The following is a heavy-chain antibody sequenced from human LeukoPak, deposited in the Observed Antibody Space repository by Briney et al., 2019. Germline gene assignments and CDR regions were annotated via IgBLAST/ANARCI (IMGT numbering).Heavy chain of an antibody. D-gene: IGHD1-7*01. V-gene: IGHV3-23*01. J-gene: IGHJ3*01. Sequence: PGGSLRLSCAASGFTFSSYAMSWVRQAPGKGLEWVSCIRGSGRGTQYAEFSKGRFTVSRDNSKNTLNREMNSLRPEDTAVYYCAKDRNSWNFGDDSFDVWGQGTLVTVSS. CDR1: GFTFSSYA. CDR2: IRGSGRGT. CDR3: AKDRNSWNFGDDSFDV.